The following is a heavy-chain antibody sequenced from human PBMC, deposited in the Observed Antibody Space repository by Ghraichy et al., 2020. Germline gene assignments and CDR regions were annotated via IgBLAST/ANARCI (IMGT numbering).Heavy chain of an antibody. V-gene: IGHV3-21*01. D-gene: IGHD2-15*01. Sequence: GGSLRLSCAASGFTFSSYTLTWVRQAPGEGLEWVSSISSTSGYIYYADSVKGRFTISRDNAKNSLYLQMNSLRAEDTAVYYCVRAVWRSGCSGGRCQSYPDYWGQGTLVTVSS. CDR3: VRAVWRSGCSGGRCQSYPDY. J-gene: IGHJ4*02. CDR1: GFTFSSYT. CDR2: ISSTSGYI.